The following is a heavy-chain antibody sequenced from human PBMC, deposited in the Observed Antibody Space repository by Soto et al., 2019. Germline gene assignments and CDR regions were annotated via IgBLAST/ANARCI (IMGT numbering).Heavy chain of an antibody. D-gene: IGHD2-21*02. J-gene: IGHJ6*03. V-gene: IGHV3-33*01. Sequence: QVQLVESGGGVVQPGTSLRLSCTASGFKFSYYGIHWVRQGTGKGLEWVAVIWYDGGRDYYSDSVEGRFTISRDNFKNTVYLEMNSLRVEDTAVYYCARVTSHFYYYVDVWGEGNTVTVSS. CDR1: GFKFSYYG. CDR2: IWYDGGRD. CDR3: ARVTSHFYYYVDV.